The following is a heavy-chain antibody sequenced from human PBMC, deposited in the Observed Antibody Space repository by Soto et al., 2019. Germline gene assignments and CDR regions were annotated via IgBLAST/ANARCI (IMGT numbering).Heavy chain of an antibody. D-gene: IGHD6-19*01. CDR2: IWYDGSNK. CDR1: GFTLSSYG. Sequence: GGSLRLSRAASGFTLSSYGIHWGRPAPSKGLEGGAVIWYDGSNKYYAESVKGRFTISRDNSKTTLHLQMNSLRAEDTAVYYCARDSHVGSGWQLTADYWGQGTLVTVSS. CDR3: ARDSHVGSGWQLTADY. J-gene: IGHJ4*02. V-gene: IGHV3-33*01.